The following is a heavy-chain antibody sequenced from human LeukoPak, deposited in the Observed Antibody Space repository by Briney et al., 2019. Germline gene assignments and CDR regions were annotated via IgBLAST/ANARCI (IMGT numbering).Heavy chain of an antibody. CDR3: ARDNYAYGAFDI. J-gene: IGHJ3*02. D-gene: IGHD2-2*01. V-gene: IGHV4-59*01. CDR2: IYYSGST. Sequence: SETLSLTCTVSGGSISSYYWSWIRQPPGKGLEWIGYIYYSGSTNYNPSLKSRVTISVDTSKNQFSLKLSSVTAADTAVYYCARDNYAYGAFDIWGQGTMVTVSS. CDR1: GGSISSYY.